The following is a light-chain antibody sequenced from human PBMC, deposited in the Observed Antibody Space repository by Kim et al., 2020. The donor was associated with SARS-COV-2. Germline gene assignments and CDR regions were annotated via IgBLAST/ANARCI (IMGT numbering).Light chain of an antibody. V-gene: IGKV1-5*01. J-gene: IGKJ4*01. CDR3: QQYDRFSLT. CDR2: YAS. CDR1: EDISNC. Sequence: ASVGDRVTITCRASEDISNCVAWYQQKPGKAPKLLIYYASNLKTGVPSRFSGSGSGTDFTLTISSLQPDDFATYYCQQYDRFSLTFGGGTKVDIK.